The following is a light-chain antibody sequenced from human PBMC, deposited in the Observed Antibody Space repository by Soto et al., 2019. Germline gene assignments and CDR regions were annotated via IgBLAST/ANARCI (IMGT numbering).Light chain of an antibody. J-gene: IGKJ4*01. CDR3: QQYGDSPRGT. CDR2: DAS. V-gene: IGKV3D-20*01. Sequence: EVVLTQSPATLSLSPGERATLSCGASQTVSSNYLAWYQHKPGLAPRLLIYDASSRATGIPDRCRGSGSGADFTLTISSLEPEDVAVYYCQQYGDSPRGTFGGGTKVEIK. CDR1: QTVSSNY.